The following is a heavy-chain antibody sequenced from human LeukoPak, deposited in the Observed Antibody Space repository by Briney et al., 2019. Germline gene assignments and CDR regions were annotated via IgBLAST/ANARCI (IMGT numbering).Heavy chain of an antibody. D-gene: IGHD6-19*01. J-gene: IGHJ6*03. CDR1: GFTFSSYE. CDR3: ARDEAYSSGWYDYYYYMDV. Sequence: PGGSLRLSCAASGFTFSSYEMNWVRQAPGKGLEWVSYISSSGSTIYYADSVKGRFTISRDNAKNSLYLQMNSLRAEDTAVYYCARDEAYSSGWYDYYYYMDVWGKGTTVTVSS. V-gene: IGHV3-48*03. CDR2: ISSSGSTI.